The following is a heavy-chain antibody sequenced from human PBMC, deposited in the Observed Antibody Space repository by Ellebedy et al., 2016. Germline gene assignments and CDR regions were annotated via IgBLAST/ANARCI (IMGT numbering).Heavy chain of an antibody. CDR1: GFTFSSYW. CDR3: ARDLEKRRQQHRGWGWFDP. Sequence: GESLKISXAASGFTFSSYWMHWVRQAPGKGLVWVSRINSDGSSTSYADSVKGRFTISRDNAKNSLYLQMNSLRAEDTAVYYCARDLEKRRQQHRGWGWFDPWGQGTLVTVSS. V-gene: IGHV3-74*01. J-gene: IGHJ5*02. CDR2: INSDGSST. D-gene: IGHD6-13*01.